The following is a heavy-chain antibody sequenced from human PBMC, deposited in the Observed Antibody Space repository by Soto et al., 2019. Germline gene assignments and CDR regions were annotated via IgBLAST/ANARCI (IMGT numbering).Heavy chain of an antibody. D-gene: IGHD1-1*01. CDR3: ARGRYGDY. Sequence: QVHLVQSGAEVKKPGASVKVSCKGSGYTFTTYGITWVRQAPGQGLEWMGWISAHNGNTNYAQKLQGRVTVTRDTSTSTAYMELRSLRSDNTAVYYCARGRYGDYWGQGALVTVSS. J-gene: IGHJ4*02. CDR2: ISAHNGNT. V-gene: IGHV1-18*01. CDR1: GYTFTTYG.